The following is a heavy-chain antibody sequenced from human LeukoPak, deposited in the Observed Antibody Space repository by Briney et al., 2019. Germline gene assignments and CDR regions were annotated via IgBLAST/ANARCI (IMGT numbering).Heavy chain of an antibody. V-gene: IGHV4-34*01. J-gene: IGHJ3*02. CDR1: GGSFSGYY. Sequence: SETLSLTCAVYGGSFSGYYWSWIRQPPGKGLEWIGEINHSGSTNYNPSLKSRLTISVDTSKNQFSMKLSSVTAADTAVYYCARVPHAFDIWGQGTMVTVSS. CDR3: ARVPHAFDI. CDR2: INHSGST.